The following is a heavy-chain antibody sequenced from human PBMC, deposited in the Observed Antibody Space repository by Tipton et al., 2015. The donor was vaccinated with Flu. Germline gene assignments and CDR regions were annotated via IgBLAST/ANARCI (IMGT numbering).Heavy chain of an antibody. D-gene: IGHD3-10*01. CDR3: ARDSDYGSGSFWIDY. CDR1: GFAFSGHC. V-gene: IGHV3-74*01. Sequence: SLRLSCAASGFAFSGHCMHWVRQVPGKGLVWLSRINTDGSTTNYPDSVEGRFTISRDNSKNMVYLQMNSLRAGDTAVYYCARDSDYGSGSFWIDYRGQGTLLIVSS. J-gene: IGHJ4*02. CDR2: INTDGSTT.